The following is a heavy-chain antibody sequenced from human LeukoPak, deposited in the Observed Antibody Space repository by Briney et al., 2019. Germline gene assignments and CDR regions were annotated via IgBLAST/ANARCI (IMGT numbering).Heavy chain of an antibody. V-gene: IGHV3-9*01. CDR1: GFTFDDYA. Sequence: GGSLRLSCAASGFTFDDYAMHWVRQAPGKGLEWVSSISWNSGSIGYADSVKGRFTISRDNAKNSLYLRMNSLRAEDTAVYYCAKDGDTMSGTYYYDMDVWGKGTTVTIS. CDR2: ISWNSGSI. CDR3: AKDGDTMSGTYYYDMDV. J-gene: IGHJ6*03. D-gene: IGHD1-26*01.